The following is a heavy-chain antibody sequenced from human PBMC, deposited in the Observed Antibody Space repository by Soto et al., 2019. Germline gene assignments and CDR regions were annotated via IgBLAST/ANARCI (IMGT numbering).Heavy chain of an antibody. CDR1: GYSCTSYW. Sequence: GVPLKISCKGSGYSCTSYWIGWVRQMPGKGLEWMGIIYPGDSDTRYSPSFQGQVTISADKSISTAYLQWSSLKASDTAMYYCARHYCSSTSCYPVYYYYYGMDVWGQGTTGTVS. D-gene: IGHD2-2*01. CDR3: ARHYCSSTSCYPVYYYYYGMDV. J-gene: IGHJ6*02. CDR2: IYPGDSDT. V-gene: IGHV5-51*01.